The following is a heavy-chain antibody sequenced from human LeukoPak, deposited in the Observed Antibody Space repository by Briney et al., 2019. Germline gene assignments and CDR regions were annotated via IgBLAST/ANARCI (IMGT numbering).Heavy chain of an antibody. D-gene: IGHD3-22*01. Sequence: SETLSLTCTVSGGSISSYYWSCIRQPAGKGLEWIGRISTSGSTNYNPSLKSRVTMSVDTSNNQFSLKLSSVTAADTAVYYCARVSHYYDSSGYYYVRAFDIWGQGTMVTVSS. V-gene: IGHV4-4*07. CDR2: ISTSGST. CDR3: ARVSHYYDSSGYYYVRAFDI. J-gene: IGHJ3*02. CDR1: GGSISSYY.